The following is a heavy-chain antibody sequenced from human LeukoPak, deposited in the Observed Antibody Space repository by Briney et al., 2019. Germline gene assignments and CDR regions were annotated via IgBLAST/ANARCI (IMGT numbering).Heavy chain of an antibody. Sequence: GGSLRLSCAASGFTFRTHAMIWVRQAPGKGLEWVSIISESGSGTYYADSVKGRFTISRDNSKNTVYLQMNSLRAEDTAVYYCAKDRLRFTYYYYGMDVWGQGTTVTVSS. CDR1: GFTFRTHA. V-gene: IGHV3-23*01. D-gene: IGHD3-3*01. CDR2: ISESGSGT. CDR3: AKDRLRFTYYYYGMDV. J-gene: IGHJ6*02.